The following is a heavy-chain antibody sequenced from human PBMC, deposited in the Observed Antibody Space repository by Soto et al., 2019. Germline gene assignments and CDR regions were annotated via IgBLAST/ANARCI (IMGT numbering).Heavy chain of an antibody. Sequence: QVQLLESGGGVVQPGRSLRLSCAASGFTFSSYAMHWVRQAPGKGLEWVAVISYEGGNKYYADSVKGRFTISRDNSKNMLYLQMNSLRAEDTAVYYCARRQQLVLFNYYYGLDVWGQGTTVT. CDR1: GFTFSSYA. J-gene: IGHJ6*02. CDR2: ISYEGGNK. CDR3: ARRQQLVLFNYYYGLDV. D-gene: IGHD6-13*01. V-gene: IGHV3-30*03.